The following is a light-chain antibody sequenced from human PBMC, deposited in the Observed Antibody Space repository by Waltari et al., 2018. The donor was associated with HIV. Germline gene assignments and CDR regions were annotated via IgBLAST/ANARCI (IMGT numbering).Light chain of an antibody. V-gene: IGLV1-47*01. CDR1: SSNIGSKN. CDR2: RDN. CDR3: VVWDDSLSGVV. Sequence: QSVVTQSPSASGTPGQSVTISCSGSSSNIGSKNVFWYQHLPGTAPKLLIYRDNRRLSGVPDRISCSMSGTSASLAISGLRSEDEAVYYCVVWDDSLSGVVFGGGTSLTVL. J-gene: IGLJ2*01.